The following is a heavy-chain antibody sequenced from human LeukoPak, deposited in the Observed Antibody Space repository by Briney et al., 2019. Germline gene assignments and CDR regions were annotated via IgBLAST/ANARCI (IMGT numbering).Heavy chain of an antibody. V-gene: IGHV1-2*02. Sequence: ASVTVSCTASVYTFTGYYMHWVQQAPGQGLEWMGWINPNSGGTNYAQKFQGRVTMTRDTSISTAYMELSRLRSDDTAVYYCAGCPEYNWFDPWGQGTLVTVSS. CDR2: INPNSGGT. J-gene: IGHJ5*02. CDR1: VYTFTGYY. D-gene: IGHD6-19*01. CDR3: AGCPEYNWFDP.